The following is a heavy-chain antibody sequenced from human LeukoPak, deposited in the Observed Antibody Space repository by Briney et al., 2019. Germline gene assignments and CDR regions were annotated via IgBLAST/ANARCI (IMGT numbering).Heavy chain of an antibody. CDR3: ARESLGIGWYGAFDI. D-gene: IGHD6-19*01. CDR2: ISSSSSYI. Sequence: PGGSLRLSCAASGFTFSSYSMNWVRQAPGKGLEWVSSISSSSSYIYYADSVKGRFTISRDNAKNPLYLQMNSLRAEDTAVYYCARESLGIGWYGAFDIWGQGTMVTVSS. CDR1: GFTFSSYS. V-gene: IGHV3-21*01. J-gene: IGHJ3*02.